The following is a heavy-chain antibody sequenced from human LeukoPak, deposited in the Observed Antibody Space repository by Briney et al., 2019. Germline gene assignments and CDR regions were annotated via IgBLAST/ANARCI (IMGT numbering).Heavy chain of an antibody. CDR1: GYTFTSYY. J-gene: IGHJ4*02. V-gene: IGHV1-46*01. CDR3: ARDSGQLDY. Sequence: ASVKVSCKASGYTFTSYYMHWVRQAPGQGLEWMGMINPRGGSPNNAQKFQGRVTLTRDTSTSTIYMELSSLRSEDTAVYYCARDSGQLDYWGQETLVTVSS. D-gene: IGHD5-12*01. CDR2: INPRGGSP.